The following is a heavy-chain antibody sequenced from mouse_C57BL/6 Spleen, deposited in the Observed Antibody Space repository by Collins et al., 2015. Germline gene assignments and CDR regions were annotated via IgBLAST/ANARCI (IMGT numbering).Heavy chain of an antibody. Sequence: DAQLQESGPGMVKPSQSLSLTCTVTGYSVTSGYDWHWIRHFPGNKLEWMGYISYSGSTNYNPSLKSRISITHDTSKNHFFLKLISVTTEDTATYYCAKRVPHYYGSSSGYFDVWGTGTTVTVSS. V-gene: IGHV3-1*01. J-gene: IGHJ1*03. CDR1: GYSVTSGYD. CDR3: AKRVPHYYGSSSGYFDV. D-gene: IGHD1-1*01. CDR2: ISYSGST.